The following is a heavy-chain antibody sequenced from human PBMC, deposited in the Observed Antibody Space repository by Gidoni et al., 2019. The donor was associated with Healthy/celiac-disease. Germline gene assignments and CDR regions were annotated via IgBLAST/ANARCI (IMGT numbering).Heavy chain of an antibody. CDR1: GFTFSSYS. V-gene: IGHV3-48*02. CDR3: ARGRAAYSSFDAFDI. J-gene: IGHJ3*02. Sequence: EVQLVESGGGLVQPGGYLRLSCAASGFTFSSYSMNWVRQAPGKGLEWVKGRFTISRDNAKNSLYLQMNSLRDEDTAVYYCARGRAAYSSFDAFDIWGQGTMVTVSS. D-gene: IGHD4-4*01.